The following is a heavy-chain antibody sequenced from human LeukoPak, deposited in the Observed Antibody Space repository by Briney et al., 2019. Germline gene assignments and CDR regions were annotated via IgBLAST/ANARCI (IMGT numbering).Heavy chain of an antibody. J-gene: IGHJ6*03. D-gene: IGHD6-19*01. CDR2: INPNSGGT. CDR1: GYTFTGYY. Sequence: GASVKVSCKASGYTFTGYYMHWMQQAPGQGLEWMGRINPNSGGTNYAQKFQGRVTMTRDTSISTAYMELSSLRSEDTAVYYCAKIAVAGDDRTYRATYYYYYYMDVWGKGTTVTVSS. CDR3: AKIAVAGDDRTYRATYYYYYYMDV. V-gene: IGHV1-2*06.